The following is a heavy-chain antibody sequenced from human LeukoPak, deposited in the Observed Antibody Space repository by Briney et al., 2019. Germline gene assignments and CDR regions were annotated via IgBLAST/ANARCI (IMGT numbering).Heavy chain of an antibody. D-gene: IGHD3-3*01. J-gene: IGHJ4*02. V-gene: IGHV4-38-2*01. Sequence: SETLSLTCAVSGYSISSAYYWDWIRQPPGKGLEWIGSIFHSGSTYYNPSLKSRVTISVDTSMTQFSLKLSSVTAADTAVYYCARHTNFWSGYSDYWGQGTLVTVSS. CDR2: IFHSGST. CDR3: ARHTNFWSGYSDY. CDR1: GYSISSAYY.